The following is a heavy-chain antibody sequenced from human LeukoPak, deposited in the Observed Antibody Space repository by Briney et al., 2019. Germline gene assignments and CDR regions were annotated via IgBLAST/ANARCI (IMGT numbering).Heavy chain of an antibody. CDR1: GGSISSYY. J-gene: IGHJ4*02. D-gene: IGHD5-12*01. V-gene: IGHV4-59*01. CDR3: ARDIVATTHRFDN. Sequence: PSETLSLTCTVSGGSISSYYWSWIRQPPGKGLEWIGYIYNSGSTNYNPSLKSRVTISVDTSKNQFSLKLSSVTAADTAVYHCARDIVATTHRFDNWGQGTLVTVSS. CDR2: IYNSGST.